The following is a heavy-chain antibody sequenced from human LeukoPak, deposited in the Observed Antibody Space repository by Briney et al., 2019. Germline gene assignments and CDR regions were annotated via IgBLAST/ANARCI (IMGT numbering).Heavy chain of an antibody. Sequence: EGSLRLSCAASGFTFSSYWMSWVRQAPGKGLEWVANIKQDGNEKYYVDSVKGRFTISSDNAENSLYLQMNSLRVEDTAFYYCAKGRGWYSPDYWGQGTLVTVSS. J-gene: IGHJ4*02. D-gene: IGHD6-19*01. CDR2: IKQDGNEK. CDR3: AKGRGWYSPDY. CDR1: GFTFSSYW. V-gene: IGHV3-7*03.